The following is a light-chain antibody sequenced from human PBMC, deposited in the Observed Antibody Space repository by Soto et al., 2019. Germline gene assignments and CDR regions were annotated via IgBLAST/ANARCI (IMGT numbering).Light chain of an antibody. V-gene: IGKV3-11*01. J-gene: IGKJ5*01. Sequence: EIVLTQSPATLSLSPGERATLSCRASQSLSTYLAWYQQKPGQAPRLLIYDASNRATGIPDRFSGSGSGTDFTLTISSLEPEDFAVYYCQQHTSRPPVTFGPGTRLEIK. CDR3: QQHTSRPPVT. CDR1: QSLSTY. CDR2: DAS.